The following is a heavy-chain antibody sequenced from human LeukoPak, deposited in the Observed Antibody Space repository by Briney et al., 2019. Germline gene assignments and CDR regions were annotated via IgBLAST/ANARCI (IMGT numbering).Heavy chain of an antibody. J-gene: IGHJ5*02. CDR3: AREGGTSWFVGAPDWFDP. CDR1: GGSFSGYY. V-gene: IGHV4-34*01. D-gene: IGHD2-2*01. CDR2: INHSGST. Sequence: SETLSLTCAVYGGSFSGYYWSRIRQPPGKGLEWIGEINHSGSTNYNPSLKSRVTISVDTSKNQFSLQLSAVTAADTAVYYCAREGGTSWFVGAPDWFDPWGQGTLVTVSS.